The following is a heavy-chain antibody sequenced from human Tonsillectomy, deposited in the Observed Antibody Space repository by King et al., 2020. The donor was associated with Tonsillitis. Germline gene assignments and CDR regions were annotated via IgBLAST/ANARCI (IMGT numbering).Heavy chain of an antibody. J-gene: IGHJ4*02. CDR2: LSGSGDST. D-gene: IGHD3-16*01. V-gene: IGHV3-23*04. CDR3: AARPVPELVMVFDY. Sequence: VQLVESGGGLVQPGGSLRLSCAASGFTFSRYAMSWVRQAPGKGLEWVSGLSGSGDSTFYADSVKGRFTISRDNSKNTLYLQMNSLRVEDTALYFGAARPVPELVMVFDYWGLGTQVTVSS. CDR1: GFTFSRYA.